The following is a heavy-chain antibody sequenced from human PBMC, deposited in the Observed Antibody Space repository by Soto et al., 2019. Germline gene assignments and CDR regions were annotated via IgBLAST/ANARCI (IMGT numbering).Heavy chain of an antibody. V-gene: IGHV4-34*01. J-gene: IGHJ6*02. Sequence: SETLSLTCAVYGGSFSGYYWSWIRQPPGKGLEWIGEINHSGSTNYNPSLKSRVTISVDTSKNQFSLKLSSVTAADTAVYYCARDKWLDRYGMDVWGQGTTVTVSS. CDR2: INHSGST. CDR3: ARDKWLDRYGMDV. CDR1: GGSFSGYY. D-gene: IGHD6-19*01.